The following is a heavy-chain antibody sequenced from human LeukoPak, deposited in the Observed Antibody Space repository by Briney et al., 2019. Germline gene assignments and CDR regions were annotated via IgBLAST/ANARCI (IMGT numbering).Heavy chain of an antibody. J-gene: IGHJ4*02. CDR1: GGSISSGSYY. D-gene: IGHD6-19*01. Sequence: PSQTLSLTCTVSGGSISSGSYYWSWIRQPPGKGLEWIGYIYYSGSTNYNPSLKSRVTISVDTSKNQFSLKLSSVTAADTAVYYCARLSGVGIAVADLDYWGQGTLVTVSS. V-gene: IGHV4-61*01. CDR2: IYYSGST. CDR3: ARLSGVGIAVADLDY.